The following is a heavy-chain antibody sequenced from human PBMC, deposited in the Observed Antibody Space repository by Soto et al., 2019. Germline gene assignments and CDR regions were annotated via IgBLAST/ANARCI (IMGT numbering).Heavy chain of an antibody. CDR1: GFTVSSHY. D-gene: IGHD6-13*01. CDR2: IYSGGST. CDR3: ARGPLLAAAGTAFDY. Sequence: GGSLRLSCATSGFTVSSHYMSWVRQAPGKGLEWVSVIYSGGSTYYADSVKGRFTISRDNSKNTLYLQMNSLRAEDTAVYYCARGPLLAAAGTAFDYWGQGTLVTVSS. J-gene: IGHJ4*02. V-gene: IGHV3-53*01.